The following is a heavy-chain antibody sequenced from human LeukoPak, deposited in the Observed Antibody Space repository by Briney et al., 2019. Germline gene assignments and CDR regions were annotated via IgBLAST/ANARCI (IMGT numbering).Heavy chain of an antibody. CDR1: GYTFTSYG. CDR2: ISAYNGNT. CDR3: ARVSSSWYLGWFDP. D-gene: IGHD6-13*01. V-gene: IGHV1-18*01. J-gene: IGHJ5*02. Sequence: ASVKVSCKASGYTFTSYGISWVRQAPGQGLEWRGWISAYNGNTNYAQKLQGRVTMTTDTSTSTAYMELRSLRSDDTAVYYCARVSSSWYLGWFDPWGQGTLVTVSS.